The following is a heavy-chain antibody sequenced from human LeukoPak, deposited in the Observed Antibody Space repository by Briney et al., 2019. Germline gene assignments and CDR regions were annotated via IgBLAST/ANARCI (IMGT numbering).Heavy chain of an antibody. D-gene: IGHD3-10*01. V-gene: IGHV4-34*01. CDR3: AGVDYYGSGSYYNRNWFDP. J-gene: IGHJ5*02. Sequence: SETLSLTCAVYGGSFSGYYWSWIRQRPGKGLVWIGEINHSGSTNFNPSLKSRVTISVGTSKNQFSLKLSCVTAADTAVYYCAGVDYYGSGSYYNRNWFDPWGQGTLVTVSS. CDR1: GGSFSGYY. CDR2: INHSGST.